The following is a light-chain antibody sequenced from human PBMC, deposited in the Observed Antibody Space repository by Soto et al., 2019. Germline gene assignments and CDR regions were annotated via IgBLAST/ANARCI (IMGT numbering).Light chain of an antibody. V-gene: IGLV2-11*01. CDR1: TSDVGNYNY. CDR2: DVT. Sequence: QSALTQPRSVSESPGQSVTISCSGTTSDVGNYNYVSWYQQHPGKAPKLIIYDVTKRPSGVPDRFSGSKSGNTASLIISGLQTEDEAHYYCCSSASSYTSVVFGGGTKLTVL. J-gene: IGLJ2*01. CDR3: CSSASSYTSVV.